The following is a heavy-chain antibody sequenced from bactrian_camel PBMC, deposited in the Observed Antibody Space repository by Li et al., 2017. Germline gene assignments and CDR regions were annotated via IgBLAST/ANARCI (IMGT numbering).Heavy chain of an antibody. Sequence: QLVESGGGLVQPGGSLRLSCAASGFTFSSYTMSWVRQAPGKGLEWVSMINSGGDSTYYVDSMEGRFTISRDNAKNTLYLQMSSLKPEDTATYYCAAGGDSCSTQWCYFGRFSYWGQGTQVTVS. CDR3: AAGGDSCSTQWCYFGRFSY. J-gene: IGHJ6*01. V-gene: IGHV3S31*01. CDR1: GFTFSSYT. CDR2: INSGGDST. D-gene: IGHD3*01.